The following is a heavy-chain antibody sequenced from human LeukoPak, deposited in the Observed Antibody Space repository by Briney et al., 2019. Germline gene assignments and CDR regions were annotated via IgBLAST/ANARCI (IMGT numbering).Heavy chain of an antibody. CDR3: AKGLGSGSYYNVFDY. Sequence: GGSLRLSCAASEFTFSNYAMSWVRQAPGKGLEWVSSLTSGGSSYYADSVKGWFTISRDNSRNTLYLQMNSLRAEDTAVYYCAKGLGSGSYYNVFDYWGQGTLVTVSS. D-gene: IGHD3-10*01. CDR2: LTSGGSS. CDR1: EFTFSNYA. J-gene: IGHJ4*02. V-gene: IGHV3-23*01.